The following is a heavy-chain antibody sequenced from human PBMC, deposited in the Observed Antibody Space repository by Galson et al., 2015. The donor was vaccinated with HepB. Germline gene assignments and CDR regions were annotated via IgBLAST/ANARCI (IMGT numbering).Heavy chain of an antibody. Sequence: SETLSLTCAVYGGSFSGYYWSWIRQPPGKGLEWIGEINHSGSTNYNPSLKSRVTISVDTSKNQFSLKLSSVTAADTAVYYCARGRLLWFRESLRYYFDYWGQEPWSPSPQ. CDR1: GGSFSGYY. CDR2: INHSGST. D-gene: IGHD3-10*01. J-gene: IGHJ4*01. CDR3: ARGRLLWFRESLRYYFDY. V-gene: IGHV4-34*01.